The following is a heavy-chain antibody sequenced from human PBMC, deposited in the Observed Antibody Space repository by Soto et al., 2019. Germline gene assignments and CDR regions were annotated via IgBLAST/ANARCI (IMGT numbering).Heavy chain of an antibody. Sequence: SETLSLTCTVSSDSITGYYWSWVRQPPGKGLEWIGYIYYSGTHNYNPSLSSRLTISVDTSKNLFSLKLNSVTAADTAVYYCARVQMATLYFDDWGQGTMGTVYS. CDR3: ARVQMATLYFDD. J-gene: IGHJ4*02. V-gene: IGHV4-59*01. CDR2: IYYSGTH. CDR1: SDSITGYY. D-gene: IGHD5-12*01.